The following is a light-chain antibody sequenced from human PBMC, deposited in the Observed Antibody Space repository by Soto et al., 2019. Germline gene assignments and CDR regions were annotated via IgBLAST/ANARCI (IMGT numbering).Light chain of an antibody. V-gene: IGKV3-15*01. J-gene: IGKJ2*01. Sequence: EIVMTQSPAALSVSPGERVTLSCRASESLSTYLAWYQHTPGQAPRLLIYGASTKATGIPARFSGSGSATDFTLTISSLQSEDFAVYYCQSYNDWPFSFGQGTKVEIK. CDR2: GAS. CDR3: QSYNDWPFS. CDR1: ESLSTY.